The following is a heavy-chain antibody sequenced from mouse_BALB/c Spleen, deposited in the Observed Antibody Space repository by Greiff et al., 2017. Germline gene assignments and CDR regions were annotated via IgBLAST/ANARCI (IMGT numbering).Heavy chain of an antibody. D-gene: IGHD4-1*01. V-gene: IGHV5-4*02. J-gene: IGHJ2*01. CDR2: ISDGGSYT. CDR1: GFTFSDYY. CDR3: ARGGLTGNYFDY. Sequence: EVKLMESGGGLVKPGGSLKLSCAASGFTFSDYYMYWVRQTPEKRLEWVATISDGGSYTYYPDSVKGRFTISRDNAKNNLYLQMSSLKSEDTAMYYCARGGLTGNYFDYWGQGTTLTVSS.